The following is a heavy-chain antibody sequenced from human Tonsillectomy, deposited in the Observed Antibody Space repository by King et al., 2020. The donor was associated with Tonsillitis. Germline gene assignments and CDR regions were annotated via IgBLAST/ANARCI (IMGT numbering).Heavy chain of an antibody. Sequence: VQLVESGGGVAQPGRSLRLSCAASGFTFNNYDMHWVRQATGKGLEWVAVISYDESNKYYADSVKGRFTISRDNSKNTLYLQMNSLSAEDTAVYYCAKYLGDFYDSSGYFDYWGQGTLVTVSS. CDR1: GFTFNNYD. CDR2: ISYDESNK. CDR3: AKYLGDFYDSSGYFDY. V-gene: IGHV3-30*18. D-gene: IGHD3-22*01. J-gene: IGHJ4*02.